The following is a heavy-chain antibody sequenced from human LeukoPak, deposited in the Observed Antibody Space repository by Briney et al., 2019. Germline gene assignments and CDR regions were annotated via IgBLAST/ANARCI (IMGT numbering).Heavy chain of an antibody. V-gene: IGHV1-18*01. J-gene: IGHJ3*02. Sequence: ASVKVSCKASGYTFTSYGISWVRQAPGQGLEWMGWISAYNGDTNYAQKLQGRVTMATDTSTSTAYMELRSLRSDDTAVYYCARGGPAPHRITLIVVASSTDAFDIWGQGTMVTVSS. CDR2: ISAYNGDT. CDR3: ARGGPAPHRITLIVVASSTDAFDI. CDR1: GYTFTSYG. D-gene: IGHD3-22*01.